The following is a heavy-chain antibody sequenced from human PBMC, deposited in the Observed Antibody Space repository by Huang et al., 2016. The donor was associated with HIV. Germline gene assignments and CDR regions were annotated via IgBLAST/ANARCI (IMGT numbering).Heavy chain of an antibody. D-gene: IGHD5-12*01. CDR3: ARRVATPRDGAFDI. V-gene: IGHV3-30*03. Sequence: QVQLVESGGGVVQPGRSLRLSCAVRGFTFSSYGMHWVGKAPGKGLEWVEVISYDGSNKCYADSVKGRFTISRDNSKNTLYLQMNSLRVDDTAVYYCARRVATPRDGAFDIWGQGTLVTVS. J-gene: IGHJ3*02. CDR1: GFTFSSYG. CDR2: ISYDGSNK.